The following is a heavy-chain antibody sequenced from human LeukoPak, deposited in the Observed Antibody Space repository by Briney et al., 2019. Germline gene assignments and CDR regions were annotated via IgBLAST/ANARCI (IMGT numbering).Heavy chain of an antibody. Sequence: GGSLRLSCAASGFTFSSYWMSWVRQAPEKGLEWVANIKQDGSEKYYVDSVKGRFTISRDNAKNSLYLQMNSLRAEDTAVHYCARVAAAGTGLFVNFYYSMDIWGKGATVTISS. V-gene: IGHV3-7*01. CDR1: GFTFSSYW. CDR2: IKQDGSEK. D-gene: IGHD6-13*01. CDR3: ARVAAAGTGLFVNFYYSMDI. J-gene: IGHJ6*03.